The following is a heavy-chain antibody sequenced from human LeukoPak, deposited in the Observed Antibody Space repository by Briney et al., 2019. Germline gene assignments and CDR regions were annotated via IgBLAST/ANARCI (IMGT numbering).Heavy chain of an antibody. J-gene: IGHJ4*02. CDR3: AKSRISTMVRGVGGLIDY. CDR1: GFTFSSYA. CDR2: IIGSGGST. V-gene: IGHV3-23*01. Sequence: PGGSLRLSCAASGFTFSSYAMSWVRQAPGERLEWVSAIIGSGGSTYYADSVKGRFTISRDNSKNTLYLQMNSLRAEDTAVYYCAKSRISTMVRGVGGLIDYWGQGTLVTVFS. D-gene: IGHD3-10*01.